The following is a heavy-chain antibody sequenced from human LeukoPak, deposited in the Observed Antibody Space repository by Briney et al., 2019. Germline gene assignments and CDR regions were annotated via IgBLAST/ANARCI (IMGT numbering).Heavy chain of an antibody. V-gene: IGHV4-59*08. D-gene: IGHD6-19*01. CDR3: ARRESSGFFDY. CDR1: GGSISSYY. J-gene: IGHJ4*02. Sequence: SETLSLTCTVSGGSISSYYWSWIRQPPGKGLEWIGYIYYSGSTSYNPSLNSRVTISLDTSKNQFSLNLSSVTAADTAVYYCARRESSGFFDYWGQGALVTVSS. CDR2: IYYSGST.